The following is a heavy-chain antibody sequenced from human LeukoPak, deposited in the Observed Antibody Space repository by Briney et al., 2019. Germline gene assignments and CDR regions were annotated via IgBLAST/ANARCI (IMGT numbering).Heavy chain of an antibody. CDR2: IQSKTDGGTT. Sequence: GGSLRLPCAASGLTFSNTWMNWVRQAPGKGLEWVGRIQSKTDGGTTEYAAPVKGRFTISRDDSKTTLYLQMNSLKTEDTAVYYCATLTVRGVINIWGQGTLVTVSS. J-gene: IGHJ4*02. V-gene: IGHV3-15*01. CDR3: ATLTVRGVINI. D-gene: IGHD3-10*01. CDR1: GLTFSNTW.